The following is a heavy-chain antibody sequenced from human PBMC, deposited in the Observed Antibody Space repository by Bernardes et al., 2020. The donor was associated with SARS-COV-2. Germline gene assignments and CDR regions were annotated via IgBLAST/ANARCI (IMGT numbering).Heavy chain of an antibody. CDR1: GYSLSELT. CDR3: ATSELRFLEWLPFFDH. J-gene: IGHJ4*02. CDR2: FDPEDGET. D-gene: IGHD3-3*01. Sequence: VKVSCKFSGYSLSELTMHWVRQAPGKGLEWMGGFDPEDGETIYAQKFQGRVTMTEDTSTDTAYMELSGLRSEDTAVYYCATSELRFLEWLPFFDHWGQGSLVTVSS. V-gene: IGHV1-24*01.